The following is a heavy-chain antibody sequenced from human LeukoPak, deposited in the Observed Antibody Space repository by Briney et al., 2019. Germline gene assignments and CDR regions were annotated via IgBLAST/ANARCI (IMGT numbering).Heavy chain of an antibody. Sequence: PSETLSLTCTVSGGSISSGSYYWSWIRQPAGKGLEWIGRIYTSGSTNYNPSLKSRVTISVDTSKNQFSLKLSSVTAADTAVYYCAREGAAAGTMWNWFDPWGQGTLVTVSS. V-gene: IGHV4-61*02. D-gene: IGHD6-13*01. CDR1: GGSISSGSYY. CDR2: IYTSGST. J-gene: IGHJ5*02. CDR3: AREGAAAGTMWNWFDP.